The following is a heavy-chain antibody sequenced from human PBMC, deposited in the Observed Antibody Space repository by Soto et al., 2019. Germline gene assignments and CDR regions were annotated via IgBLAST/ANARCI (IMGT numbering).Heavy chain of an antibody. J-gene: IGHJ5*02. D-gene: IGHD2-21*01. CDR2: IDDSGNT. Sequence: SETLSLTCTVSGGSISSGAYYWSWIRQHPVRGLECIGHIDDSGNTYYSPSLKSRLSISADTSKNQFSLKLKSVSAADTAVYYCATLPPRIVVTLLPIPTWGQGIQVTVSS. V-gene: IGHV4-31*03. CDR3: ATLPPRIVVTLLPIPT. CDR1: GGSISSGAYY.